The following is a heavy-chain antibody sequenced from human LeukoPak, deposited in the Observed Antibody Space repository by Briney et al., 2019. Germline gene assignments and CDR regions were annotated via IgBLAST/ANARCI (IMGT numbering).Heavy chain of an antibody. CDR1: GFTFSSYG. D-gene: IGHD6-13*01. V-gene: IGHV3-30*18. Sequence: GGSLRLSCAASGFTFSSYGMHWVRQAPGKGLEWVAVISYDGSNKYYADSVKGRFTVSRDNSKNTLYLQMNSLRAEDTAVYYCAKLAAAGLDAFDIWGQGTMVTVSS. CDR2: ISYDGSNK. J-gene: IGHJ3*02. CDR3: AKLAAAGLDAFDI.